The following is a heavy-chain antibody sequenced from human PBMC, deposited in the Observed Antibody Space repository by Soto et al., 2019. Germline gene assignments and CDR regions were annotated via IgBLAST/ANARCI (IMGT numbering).Heavy chain of an antibody. Sequence: QLQLQESGSGLVKPSQTLSLTCAVSGGSISSGGYSWSWIRQPPGKGLEWIGYIYHSGSTYYNPSLKGRVTSTVDRSKNQFSLNLSAVTASDSAVYYCARVPDRWGLGTLVTVSS. CDR3: ARVPDR. CDR1: GGSISSGGYS. J-gene: IGHJ5*02. D-gene: IGHD2-2*01. V-gene: IGHV4-30-2*01. CDR2: IYHSGST.